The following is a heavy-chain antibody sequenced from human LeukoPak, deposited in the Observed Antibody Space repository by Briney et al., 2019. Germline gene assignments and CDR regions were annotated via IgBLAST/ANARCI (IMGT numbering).Heavy chain of an antibody. V-gene: IGHV4-31*03. Sequence: SQTLSLTCTLPLDSTTIGAYYWSWIRQHPVKGLEWIGYIYYSGATYYNPSLKSRATISVDTSKNQFSLNLSSVTAADTAVYNRAVVIVGYSVSYDAVEIWGQGTMVTVSS. CDR1: LDSTTIGAYY. J-gene: IGHJ3*02. D-gene: IGHD3-10*01. CDR3: AVVIVGYSVSYDAVEI. CDR2: IYYSGAT.